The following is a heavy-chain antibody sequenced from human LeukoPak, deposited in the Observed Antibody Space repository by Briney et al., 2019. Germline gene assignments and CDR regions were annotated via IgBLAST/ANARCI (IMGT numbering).Heavy chain of an antibody. D-gene: IGHD4-23*01. J-gene: IGHJ4*02. CDR3: ARSGGASRTFALFDY. CDR1: GGSISSGSYY. Sequence: PSETLSLTCTVSGGSISSGSYYWSWIRQPAGKGLEWVGRIYTSGITNYNPSLKSRVTMSVDTSKNQFSLKLSSVTAADTAVYYCARSGGASRTFALFDYWGQGTLVTVSS. V-gene: IGHV4-61*02. CDR2: IYTSGIT.